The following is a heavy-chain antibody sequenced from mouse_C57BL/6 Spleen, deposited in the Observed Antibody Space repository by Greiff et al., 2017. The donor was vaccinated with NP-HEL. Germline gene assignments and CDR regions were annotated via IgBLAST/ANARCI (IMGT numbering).Heavy chain of an antibody. CDR3: ASLATTVVAHWYFDV. CDR2: ISSGSSTI. J-gene: IGHJ1*03. Sequence: DVMLVESGGGLVKPGGSLKLSCAASGFTFSDYGMHWVRQAPEKGLEWVAYISSGSSTIYYADTVKGRFTISRDNAKNTLFLTMTSLRSEDTAMYYGASLATTVVAHWYFDVWGTGTTVTVSS. CDR1: GFTFSDYG. V-gene: IGHV5-17*01. D-gene: IGHD1-1*01.